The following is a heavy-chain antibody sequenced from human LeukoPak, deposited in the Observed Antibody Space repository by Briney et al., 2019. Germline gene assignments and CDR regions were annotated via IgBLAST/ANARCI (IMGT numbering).Heavy chain of an antibody. D-gene: IGHD6-19*01. CDR3: AKESVAGGFEY. Sequence: SVKVSCKASGGTFSSYNFIWVRQAPGQGLEWMGGIIPMQGTPNYAQKFQDRVTISADKSTTTVYMALSSLRYEDTAMYYCAKESVAGGFEYWGQGTLVTVSS. V-gene: IGHV1-69*08. CDR2: IIPMQGTP. CDR1: GGTFSSYN. J-gene: IGHJ4*02.